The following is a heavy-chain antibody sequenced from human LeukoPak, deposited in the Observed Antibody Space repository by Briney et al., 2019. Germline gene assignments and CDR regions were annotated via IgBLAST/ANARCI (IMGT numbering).Heavy chain of an antibody. CDR3: ARARLLRGYSYGPNTGDPPIDY. Sequence: GASVKVSCKASGYTFTSYDINWVRQATGQGLEWMGWMNPNSGNTGYAQKFQGRVTMTRNTSISTAYMELSSLRSDDTAVYYCARARLLRGYSYGPNTGDPPIDYWGQGTLVTVSS. J-gene: IGHJ4*02. CDR2: MNPNSGNT. V-gene: IGHV1-8*01. D-gene: IGHD5-18*01. CDR1: GYTFTSYD.